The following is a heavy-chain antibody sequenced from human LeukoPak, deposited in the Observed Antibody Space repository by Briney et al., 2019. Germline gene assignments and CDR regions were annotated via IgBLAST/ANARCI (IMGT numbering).Heavy chain of an antibody. V-gene: IGHV3-30*04. CDR2: ISFDARNQ. CDR1: GFTFSDYA. J-gene: IGHJ4*02. D-gene: IGHD2-15*01. CDR3: ARVGCRGASCYSAWVDN. Sequence: GGSLRLSCAASGFTFSDYAMHWVRQAPGKGLEWVAVISFDARNQNYADSVKGRFTISRDSSTNTLFLQMNSLRPGDTAVYYCARVGCRGASCYSAWVDNWGQGTLVTVSS.